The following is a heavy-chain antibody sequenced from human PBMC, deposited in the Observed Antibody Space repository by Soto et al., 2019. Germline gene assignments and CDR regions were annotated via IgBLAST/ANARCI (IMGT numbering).Heavy chain of an antibody. V-gene: IGHV3-30*18. D-gene: IGHD3-10*01. CDR1: GFTFSSYG. CDR2: ISYDGSNK. CDR3: AKDYNLLYGMDV. J-gene: IGHJ6*02. Sequence: QPGGSLRLSCAASGFTFSSYGMHWVRQAPGKGLEWVAVISYDGSNKYYADSVKGRFTISRDNSKNTLYLQMNSLRAEDTAVYYCAKDYNLLYGMDVWGQGTTVTVSS.